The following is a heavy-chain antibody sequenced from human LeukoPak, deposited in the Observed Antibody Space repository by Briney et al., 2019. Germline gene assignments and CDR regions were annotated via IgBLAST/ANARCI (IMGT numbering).Heavy chain of an antibody. CDR2: INPNSGGT. J-gene: IGHJ4*02. CDR1: GYTFTGYY. V-gene: IGHV1-2*02. Sequence: GASVTVSFKASGYTFTGYYMHWVRQAPGQGLEWMGWINPNSGGTNYAQKFQGRVTMTRDTSISTAYMELSRLRSDDTAVYYCARASYYYDSSGYDYWGQGTLVTVSS. D-gene: IGHD3-22*01. CDR3: ARASYYYDSSGYDY.